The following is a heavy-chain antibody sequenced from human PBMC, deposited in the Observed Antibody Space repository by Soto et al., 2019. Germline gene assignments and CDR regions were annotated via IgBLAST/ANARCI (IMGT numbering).Heavy chain of an antibody. V-gene: IGHV4-4*07. Sequence: PSYTLSITCTVSGGTISSYYWSWFRKPAGKGLEWIGRIYTSGSTNYTPSLKSRVTMSVDTSKNHFSLKLSSVTAADTAVYYCARYWTTDDGYYYYYGMDVWGQGTTVTASS. J-gene: IGHJ6*02. CDR2: IYTSGST. D-gene: IGHD4-17*01. CDR1: GGTISSYY. CDR3: ARYWTTDDGYYYYYGMDV.